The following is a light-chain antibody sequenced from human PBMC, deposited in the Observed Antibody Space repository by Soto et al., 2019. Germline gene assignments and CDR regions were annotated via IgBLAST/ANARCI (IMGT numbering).Light chain of an antibody. V-gene: IGLV2-14*01. CDR2: NVN. Sequence: QSALTQPASVSGSPGQPITISCTGTSSDVGGYNYVSWYQQHPGKAPKLMIYNVNNRPSGVSNRFSGSKSGDTASLIISGLQAEDEADYYCSSFTSSSTRVFGTGTKVTVL. J-gene: IGLJ1*01. CDR1: SSDVGGYNY. CDR3: SSFTSSSTRV.